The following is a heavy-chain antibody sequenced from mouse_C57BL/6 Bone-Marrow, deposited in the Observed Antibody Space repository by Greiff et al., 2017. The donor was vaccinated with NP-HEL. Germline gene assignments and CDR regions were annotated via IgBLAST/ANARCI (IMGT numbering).Heavy chain of an antibody. J-gene: IGHJ3*01. D-gene: IGHD2-3*01. Sequence: VHVKQSGPELVKPGASVKMSCKASGYTFTDYNMHWVKQSHGKSLEWIGYINPNNGGTSYNQKFKGKATLTVNKSSSTAYMELRSLTSEDSAVYYCARGLWLLRGFAYWGQGTLVTVSA. V-gene: IGHV1-22*01. CDR2: INPNNGGT. CDR3: ARGLWLLRGFAY. CDR1: GYTFTDYN.